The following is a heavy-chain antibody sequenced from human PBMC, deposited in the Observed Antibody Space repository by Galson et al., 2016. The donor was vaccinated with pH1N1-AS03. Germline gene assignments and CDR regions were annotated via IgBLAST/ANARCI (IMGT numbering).Heavy chain of an antibody. Sequence: SVKVSCKASGYTFTTYDINWVRQAPGQGLEWMGWMNPDSGNTGYAPSFQGRVTIPRDTSIGTAYMELSSLRSEDTAVYYCARGVVDCSGPACSGTLRFDPWGQGTLVTVSS. J-gene: IGHJ5*02. CDR1: GYTFTTYD. V-gene: IGHV1-8*03. CDR2: MNPDSGNT. D-gene: IGHD2-15*01. CDR3: ARGVVDCSGPACSGTLRFDP.